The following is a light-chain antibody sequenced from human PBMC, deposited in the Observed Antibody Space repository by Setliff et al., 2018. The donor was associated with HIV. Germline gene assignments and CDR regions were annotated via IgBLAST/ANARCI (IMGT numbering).Light chain of an antibody. CDR2: QAT. Sequence: QSALVQPPSVSGSPGQSITISCTGTSSDVGRYNLVSWYQQHPGKAPKLMIYQATKRPSGVSNRFSGSKSGNTASLTISGLQAEDEADYYCCSNTGSNTYVFGTGTKVTVL. CDR3: CSNTGSNTYV. V-gene: IGLV2-23*01. J-gene: IGLJ1*01. CDR1: SSDVGRYNL.